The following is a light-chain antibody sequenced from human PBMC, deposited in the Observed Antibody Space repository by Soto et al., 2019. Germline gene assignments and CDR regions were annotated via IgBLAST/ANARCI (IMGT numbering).Light chain of an antibody. V-gene: IGKV1-39*01. Sequence: DIQMTQSPSSLSASVGDRVTITCRASQSISSYLNWYQQKPGKAPKLLIYAASSLQSGIPSRFSGSGSGTDFTLTISSLQPEDFATYFWQQTYSTPQTFGQGTKLESK. CDR3: QQTYSTPQT. CDR2: AAS. J-gene: IGKJ2*01. CDR1: QSISSY.